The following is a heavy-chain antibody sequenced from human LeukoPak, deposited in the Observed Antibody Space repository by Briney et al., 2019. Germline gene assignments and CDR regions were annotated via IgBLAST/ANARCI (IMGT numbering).Heavy chain of an antibody. Sequence: PSETLSLTCTVSGGSISSYYWSWIRQPAGKGLEWIGRIYTSGSTNCNPSLKSRVTMSVDTSKNQFSLKLSSVTAADTAVYYCASGGYSGFYDYWGQGTLVTVSS. CDR3: ASGGYSGFYDY. J-gene: IGHJ4*02. CDR2: IYTSGST. V-gene: IGHV4-4*07. D-gene: IGHD1-26*01. CDR1: GGSISSYY.